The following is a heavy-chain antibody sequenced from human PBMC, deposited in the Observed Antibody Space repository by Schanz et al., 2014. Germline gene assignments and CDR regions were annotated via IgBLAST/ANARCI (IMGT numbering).Heavy chain of an antibody. D-gene: IGHD1-26*01. Sequence: QVQLVESGGGLVKPGGSLRLSCTASGFTFSDYYMTWIRQAPGKGLEWVAVISYDGSHKDYADSVKGRFTISRDNSKNTLYLQMNSLTAEDTAVYYCAKYGTGKGVSFEYWGQGTLVTVSS. J-gene: IGHJ4*02. V-gene: IGHV3-30*18. CDR3: AKYGTGKGVSFEY. CDR1: GFTFSDYY. CDR2: ISYDGSHK.